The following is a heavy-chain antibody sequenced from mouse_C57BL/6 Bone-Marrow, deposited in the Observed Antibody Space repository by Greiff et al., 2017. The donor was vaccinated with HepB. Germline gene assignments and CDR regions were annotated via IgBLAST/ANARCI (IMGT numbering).Heavy chain of an antibody. CDR3: ARHEERRGNSSFDY. Sequence: QVQLQQSGAELVKPGASVKLSCKASGYTFTQYTILWVQQSSGQGLEWIGWFYPGSGSIKYNEKFKDKATLTADKSSSTVYMELSRWTSEDSAVYFCARHEERRGNSSFDYWGQGTTLTVSS. CDR2: FYPGSGSI. D-gene: IGHD2-1*01. V-gene: IGHV1-62-2*01. CDR1: GYTFTQYT. J-gene: IGHJ2*01.